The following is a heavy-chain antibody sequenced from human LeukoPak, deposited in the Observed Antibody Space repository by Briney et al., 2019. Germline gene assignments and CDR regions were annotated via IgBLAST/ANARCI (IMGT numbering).Heavy chain of an antibody. CDR1: EFTFSSYG. CDR2: ISGSGGST. D-gene: IGHD3-3*01. V-gene: IGHV3-23*01. CDR3: AKDRALGWSGYYPFAY. J-gene: IGHJ4*02. Sequence: AGGCLRLSCAASEFTFSSYGMSWVRQAPGKGLEWVSSISGSGGSTQYADSVQGRFAISRDNSKNTLYLQMNSLRAEDTAVYYCAKDRALGWSGYYPFAYWGQGTLVTVSS.